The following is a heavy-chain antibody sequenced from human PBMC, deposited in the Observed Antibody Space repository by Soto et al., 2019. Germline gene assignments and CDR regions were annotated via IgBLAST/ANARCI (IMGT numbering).Heavy chain of an antibody. J-gene: IGHJ4*02. Sequence: SVKVSCQASGGTFSSYAISWGRQAPGQGLEWMGGIIPIFGTANYAQKFQGRVTITADESTSTAYMELSSLRSEDTAVYYCATMTTVTTYYFDYWGQGTLVTVSS. CDR1: GGTFSSYA. D-gene: IGHD4-17*01. V-gene: IGHV1-69*01. CDR2: IIPIFGTA. CDR3: ATMTTVTTYYFDY.